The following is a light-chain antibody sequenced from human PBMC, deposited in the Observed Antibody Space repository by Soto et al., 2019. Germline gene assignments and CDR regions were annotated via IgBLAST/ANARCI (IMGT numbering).Light chain of an antibody. CDR3: QTWGTGFWL. V-gene: IGLV4-69*01. CDR1: SGHSSYA. J-gene: IGLJ3*02. Sequence: QPVLTQSPSASASLGASVKLTCTLSSGHSSYAIAWHQQQPEKGPRYLMKLNSDGSHSKGDGIPDRFSGSSSGAERYLTISSLQSEDEADYYCQTWGTGFWLFGGGTKVTVL. CDR2: LNSDGSH.